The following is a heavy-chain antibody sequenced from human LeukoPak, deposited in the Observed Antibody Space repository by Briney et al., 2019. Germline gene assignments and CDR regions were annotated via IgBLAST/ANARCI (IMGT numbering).Heavy chain of an antibody. CDR2: IRSDGSNT. CDR3: ARGNMLRDIDY. Sequence: GGSLRLSCAASGFTFSTYGMHWVRQAPGKGLEWVAVIRSDGSNTYSADSVRGRFTISRDNSKNTLSLQMSSLTAEDTAIYYCARGNMLRDIDYWGQGTLVTVSS. J-gene: IGHJ4*02. V-gene: IGHV3-33*01. D-gene: IGHD3-10*02. CDR1: GFTFSTYG.